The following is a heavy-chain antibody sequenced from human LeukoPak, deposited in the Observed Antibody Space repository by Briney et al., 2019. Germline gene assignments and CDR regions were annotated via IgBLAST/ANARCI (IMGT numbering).Heavy chain of an antibody. Sequence: GGSLRLSCAASGFTFTNNWMTWFRQAPGKGLEWVANVNEDGSEKNYVDSVKGRFTISRDNVKNSVYLQMNNLRVEETAVYYCARGRGWIDPWGQGTLVTVSS. CDR3: ARGRGWIDP. V-gene: IGHV3-7*01. CDR2: VNEDGSEK. D-gene: IGHD5-24*01. CDR1: GFTFTNNW. J-gene: IGHJ5*02.